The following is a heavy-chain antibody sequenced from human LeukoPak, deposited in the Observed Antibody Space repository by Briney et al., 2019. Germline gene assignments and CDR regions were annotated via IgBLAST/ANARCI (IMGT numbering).Heavy chain of an antibody. J-gene: IGHJ4*02. V-gene: IGHV4-59*01. CDR1: GGSISSYY. CDR2: IYYSGST. CDR3: ARAYCSGGSCYRAFDY. Sequence: PSETLSLTCTVPGGSISSYYWSWIRQPPGKGLEWIGYIYYSGSTNYNPSLKSRVTIPVDTSKNQFSLKLSSVTAADTAVYYCARAYCSGGSCYRAFDYWGQGTLVTVSS. D-gene: IGHD2-15*01.